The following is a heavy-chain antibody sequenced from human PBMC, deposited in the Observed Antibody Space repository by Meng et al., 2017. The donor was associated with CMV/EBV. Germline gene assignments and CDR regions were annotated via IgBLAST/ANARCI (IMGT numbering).Heavy chain of an antibody. CDR1: GGSISSSSYY. V-gene: IGHV4-39*07. J-gene: IGHJ5*02. D-gene: IGHD3-22*01. CDR2: IYYSGST. Sequence: LTLQGSGPGLVKPSEALSLPCTVSGGSISSSSYYWGWIRQPPGKGLEWIGSIYYSGSTYYNPSLKSRVTISVDTSKNQFSLKLSSVTAADTAVYYCARGVVTMIVVYDPWGQGTLVTASS. CDR3: ARGVVTMIVVYDP.